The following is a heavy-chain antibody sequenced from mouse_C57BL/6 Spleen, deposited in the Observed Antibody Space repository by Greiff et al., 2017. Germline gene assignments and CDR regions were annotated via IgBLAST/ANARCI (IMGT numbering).Heavy chain of an antibody. Sequence: EVQLVESGGGLVKPGGSLKLSCAASGFTFSDYGMHWVRQAPEKGLEWVAYISSGSSTIYYADTVKGRFTISRDNAKNTLFLQMTSLRSEDTAMYYCARHGGWLLNWYFDVWGTGTTVTVSS. V-gene: IGHV5-17*01. CDR3: ARHGGWLLNWYFDV. D-gene: IGHD2-3*01. CDR2: ISSGSSTI. J-gene: IGHJ1*03. CDR1: GFTFSDYG.